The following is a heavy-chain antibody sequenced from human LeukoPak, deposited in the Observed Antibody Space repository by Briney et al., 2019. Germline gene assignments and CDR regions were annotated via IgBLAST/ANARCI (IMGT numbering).Heavy chain of an antibody. D-gene: IGHD6-13*01. V-gene: IGHV4-59*01. CDR2: INYSGNP. CDR1: GGSISNYY. Sequence: KPSETLSLTRIVSGGSISNYYWTWIRQPPGKGLEWIGYINYSGNPNYNPSLKSRVTILVDTPKNQFSLRLSSVTAADTAVYYCARAIAAAGTIRFDPWGQGTLVTVSS. CDR3: ARAIAAAGTIRFDP. J-gene: IGHJ5*02.